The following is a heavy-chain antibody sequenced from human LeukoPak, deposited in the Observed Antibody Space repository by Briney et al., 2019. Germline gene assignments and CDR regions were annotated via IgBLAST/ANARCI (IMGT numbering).Heavy chain of an antibody. V-gene: IGHV3-30*14. Sequence: GGSLRLSCAASGFSFSNSAMHWVRQAPGKGLEWVAVISFDGTNKYYADSVKGRFTISRDNSKNTLYLQMNSLRAEDTAVYYCARDYTGGFFDYWGQGTLVIVSS. CDR3: ARDYTGGFFDY. D-gene: IGHD1-14*01. CDR1: GFSFSNSA. J-gene: IGHJ4*02. CDR2: ISFDGTNK.